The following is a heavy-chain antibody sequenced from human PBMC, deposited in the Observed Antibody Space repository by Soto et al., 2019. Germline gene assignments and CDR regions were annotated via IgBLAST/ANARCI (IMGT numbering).Heavy chain of an antibody. CDR1: GYTFSGYW. V-gene: IGHV5-51*01. CDR2: IYPGDSDA. CDR3: VVQQKLPWVNA. Sequence: GESLKISCKGSGYTFSGYWIGWVRLMSGKGLEWMGIIYPGDSDARYSPSFQGQVTISADESITTAYLQWDSLKASDTAIYYCVVQQKLPWVNAWGQGTLVTVSS. D-gene: IGHD1-1*01. J-gene: IGHJ5*02.